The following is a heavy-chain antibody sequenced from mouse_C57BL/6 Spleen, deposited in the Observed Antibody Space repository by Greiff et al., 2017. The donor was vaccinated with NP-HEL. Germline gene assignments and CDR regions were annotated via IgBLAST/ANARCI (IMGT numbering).Heavy chain of an antibody. CDR2: IDPNSGGT. V-gene: IGHV1-72*01. CDR3: ASITAVVAKVYFDY. Sequence: QVQLQQPGAELVKPGASVKLSCKASGYTFTSYWMHWVKQRPGRGLEWIGRIDPNSGGTKYNEKFKSKATLTVDKPSSTAFMQLSSLTSEDSAVYYWASITAVVAKVYFDYWGQGTTLTVSS. D-gene: IGHD1-1*01. J-gene: IGHJ2*01. CDR1: GYTFTSYW.